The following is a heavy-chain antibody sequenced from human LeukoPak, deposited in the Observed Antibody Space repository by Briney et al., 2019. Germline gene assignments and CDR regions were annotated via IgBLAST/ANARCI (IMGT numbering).Heavy chain of an antibody. CDR3: ASHSLVGSSWYEANNYYYYYGMDV. CDR2: ISWNSGSI. V-gene: IGHV3-9*01. J-gene: IGHJ6*02. Sequence: GGSLRLSCAASGFTFDDYAMHWVRQAPGKGLEWVSGISWNSGSIGYADSVKGRFTISRDNAKNSLYLQMNSLRAEDTAVYYCASHSLVGSSWYEANNYYYYYGMDVWGQGTTVTVSS. D-gene: IGHD6-13*01. CDR1: GFTFDDYA.